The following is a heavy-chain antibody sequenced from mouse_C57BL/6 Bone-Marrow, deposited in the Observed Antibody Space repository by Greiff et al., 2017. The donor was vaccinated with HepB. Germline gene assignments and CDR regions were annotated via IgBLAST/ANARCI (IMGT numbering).Heavy chain of an antibody. D-gene: IGHD1-1*01. CDR1: GFTFSDFY. V-gene: IGHV7-1*01. CDR3: ARDAWGSSYWYFDV. Sequence: EVKLVESGGGLVQSGRSLRLSCATSGFTFSDFYMEWVRQAPGKGLEWIAASRNKANDYTTEYSASVKGRFIVSRDTSQSILYLQMNALRAEDTAIYYWARDAWGSSYWYFDVWGTGTTVTVSS. J-gene: IGHJ1*03. CDR2: SRNKANDYTT.